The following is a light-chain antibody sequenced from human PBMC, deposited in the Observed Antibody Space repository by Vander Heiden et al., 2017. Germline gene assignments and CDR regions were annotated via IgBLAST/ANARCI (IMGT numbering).Light chain of an antibody. CDR1: QSISTY. CDR2: AAS. Sequence: DIQMTQSPSSVSASVGARVTITCRASQSISTYLNWYHQEPGKAPELLIYAASSLQSGVPSRFSGSGSGTDFTLTISSLQPDDFATYYCQQSYRAPWTFGQGTKVEIK. CDR3: QQSYRAPWT. V-gene: IGKV1-39*01. J-gene: IGKJ1*01.